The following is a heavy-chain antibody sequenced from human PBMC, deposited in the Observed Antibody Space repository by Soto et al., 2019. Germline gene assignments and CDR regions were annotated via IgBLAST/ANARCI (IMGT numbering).Heavy chain of an antibody. J-gene: IGHJ6*02. CDR1: GGTFSSYT. CDR2: IIPILGIA. Sequence: QVQLVQSGAEVKKPGSSVKVSCKASGGTFSSYTISWVRQAPGQGLEWMGRIIPILGIANYAQKFQGRVTIIAEKSTSTAYMELSTLRSEDRAVYYCTSVLNRPGAGYYYGMDVWGQGTTVTVS. D-gene: IGHD2-8*02. CDR3: TSVLNRPGAGYYYGMDV. V-gene: IGHV1-69*02.